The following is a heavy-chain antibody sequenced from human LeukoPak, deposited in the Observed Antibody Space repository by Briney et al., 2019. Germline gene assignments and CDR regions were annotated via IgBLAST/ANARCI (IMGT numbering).Heavy chain of an antibody. V-gene: IGHV1-2*02. CDR3: LNEHGG. Sequence: ASVKVSCKASGYTFTGSYMHWVRQAPGQGFEWIGWISPASGATEYAQNFQGRVTLTTDTSITTAYMELSSLTSDDTASYYCLNEHGGWGQGTPVTVSS. D-gene: IGHD1-1*01. CDR2: ISPASGAT. CDR1: GYTFTGSY. J-gene: IGHJ4*02.